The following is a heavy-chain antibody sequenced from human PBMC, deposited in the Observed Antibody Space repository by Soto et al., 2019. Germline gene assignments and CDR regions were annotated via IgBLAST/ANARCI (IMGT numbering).Heavy chain of an antibody. Sequence: PSETLSLTCTVSGGSISSGGYYWSWIRQHPGKGLEWIGYIYYSGSTYYNPSLKSRVTISVDTSKNQFSLKLSSVTAADTAVYYCARSSNMVRGVNWFDPWGQGTLVTVSS. J-gene: IGHJ5*02. V-gene: IGHV4-31*03. D-gene: IGHD3-10*01. CDR3: ARSSNMVRGVNWFDP. CDR2: IYYSGST. CDR1: GGSISSGGYY.